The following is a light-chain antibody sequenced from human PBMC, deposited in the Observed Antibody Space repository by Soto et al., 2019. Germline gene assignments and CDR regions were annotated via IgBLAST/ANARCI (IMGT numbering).Light chain of an antibody. CDR2: DAS. CDR3: QQYNSYSGT. J-gene: IGKJ1*01. Sequence: IQMTQSPSNLSSSFGDRVTITCRASQSISSWLAWYQQKPGKAPKLLIYDASSLESGVPSRFSGSGSGTEGTITISSLQPDDGSTYYCQQYNSYSGTFGQGTKVDIK. V-gene: IGKV1-5*01. CDR1: QSISSW.